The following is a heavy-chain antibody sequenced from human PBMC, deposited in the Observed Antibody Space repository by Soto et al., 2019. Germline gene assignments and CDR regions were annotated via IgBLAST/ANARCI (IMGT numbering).Heavy chain of an antibody. D-gene: IGHD1-7*01. CDR2: ISYDGSNK. Sequence: GGSLRLSCAASGFTFSSYAMHWVRQAPGKGLEWVAVISYDGSNKYYADSVKGRFTISRDNSKNTLYLQMNSLRAEDTAVYYCARRGGNWNYIFTYWYFDLWGRGTLVTVSS. CDR3: ARRGGNWNYIFTYWYFDL. J-gene: IGHJ2*01. CDR1: GFTFSSYA. V-gene: IGHV3-30-3*01.